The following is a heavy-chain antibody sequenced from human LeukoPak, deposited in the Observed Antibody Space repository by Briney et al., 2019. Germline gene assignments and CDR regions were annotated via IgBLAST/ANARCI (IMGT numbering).Heavy chain of an antibody. J-gene: IGHJ3*02. Sequence: PETLSLTCAVYGGSFSGYYWSWIRQPPGKGLEWIGEINHSGSTNYNPSLKSRVTISVDTSKNQFSLKLSSVTAADTAVYYCASGSSSNDAFDIWGQGTMVTVSS. CDR2: INHSGST. CDR1: GGSFSGYY. D-gene: IGHD6-6*01. V-gene: IGHV4-34*01. CDR3: ASGSSSNDAFDI.